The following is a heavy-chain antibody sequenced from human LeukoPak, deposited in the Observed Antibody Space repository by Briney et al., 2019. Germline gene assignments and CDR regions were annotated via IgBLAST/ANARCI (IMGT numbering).Heavy chain of an antibody. J-gene: IGHJ4*02. Sequence: SETLSLTCSVSGGSINSGYWSWIRQPPGKGLEWIGLLYPSGSTNYNPSLKSRVTISVDTSRTQLSLKLSSMTAADTAVYYCAGGHYPLEYWGQGTLVTVSS. CDR3: AGGHYPLEY. D-gene: IGHD1-26*01. CDR2: LYPSGST. V-gene: IGHV4-59*01. CDR1: GGSINSGY.